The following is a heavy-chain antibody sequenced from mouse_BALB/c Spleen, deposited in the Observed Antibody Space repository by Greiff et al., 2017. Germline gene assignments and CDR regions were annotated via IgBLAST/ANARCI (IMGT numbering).Heavy chain of an antibody. CDR1: GFNIKDTY. CDR2: IDPANGNT. Sequence: VQLQQSGAELVKPGASVKLSCTASGFNIKDTYMHWVKQRPEQGLEWIGRIDPANGNTKYDPKFQGKATITADTSSNTAYLQLSSLASEDTAVYYCARSYYGYDGYAMDYWGQGTSVTVSS. J-gene: IGHJ4*01. CDR3: ARSYYGYDGYAMDY. D-gene: IGHD2-9*01. V-gene: IGHV14-3*02.